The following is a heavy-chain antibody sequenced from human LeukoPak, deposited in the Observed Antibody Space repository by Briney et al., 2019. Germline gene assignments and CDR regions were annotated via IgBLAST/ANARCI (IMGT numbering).Heavy chain of an antibody. CDR3: ARVGATGTADY. J-gene: IGHJ4*02. CDR1: GFTFSDYY. D-gene: IGHD1-1*01. Sequence: GSRRLSCAASGFTFSDYYMSWIRQAPGKGLEWVSYISKSGSDTNFADSVKGRFTISRDNAKNSLYLQMNSLRGEDTAVYYCARVGATGTADYWGQGTLVTVS. V-gene: IGHV3-11*06. CDR2: ISKSGSDT.